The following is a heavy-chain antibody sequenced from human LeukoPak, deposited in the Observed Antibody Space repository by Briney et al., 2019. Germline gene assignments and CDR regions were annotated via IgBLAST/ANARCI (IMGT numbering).Heavy chain of an antibody. D-gene: IGHD3-3*01. J-gene: IGHJ4*02. CDR3: ARPYDITIFGVVIIPYYFDY. CDR2: ISSSSSYI. V-gene: IGHV3-21*01. CDR1: GFTFSSYS. Sequence: PGGSLRLSCAASGFTFSSYSMNWVRQAPGKGLEWVSSISSSSSYIYYADSVKGRFTISRDNAKNSLYLQKNSLRAEDTAVYYCARPYDITIFGVVIIPYYFDYWGQGTLVTVSS.